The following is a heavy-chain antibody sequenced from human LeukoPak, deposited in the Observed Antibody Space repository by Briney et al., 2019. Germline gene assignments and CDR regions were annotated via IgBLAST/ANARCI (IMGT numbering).Heavy chain of an antibody. V-gene: IGHV4-31*03. D-gene: IGHD3-16*01. CDR2: IYYSGST. CDR3: ASAYYYENWFDP. J-gene: IGHJ5*02. CDR1: GGSISSGGYY. Sequence: PSETLSLTCTVSGGSISSGGYYWSWLRQHPGKGLEWIGYIYYSGSTYYNPSLKSRVTISVDTSKNQFSLKLSSVTAADTAVYYCASAYYYENWFDPWGQGTLVTVSS.